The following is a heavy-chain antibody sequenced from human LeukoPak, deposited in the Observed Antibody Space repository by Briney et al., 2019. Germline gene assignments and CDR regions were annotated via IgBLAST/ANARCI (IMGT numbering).Heavy chain of an antibody. CDR3: VMGYSYGLGDYFDY. CDR1: GFTFDDYA. V-gene: IGHV3-9*01. J-gene: IGHJ4*02. CDR2: ISWNSGSI. D-gene: IGHD5-18*01. Sequence: PGGSLRLSCAASGFTFDDYAMHWVRQAPGKGLEWVSGISWNSGSIGYADSVKGRFTISRDNAKNSLYLQMNSLRAEDTALYYCVMGYSYGLGDYFDYWGQGTLVTVSS.